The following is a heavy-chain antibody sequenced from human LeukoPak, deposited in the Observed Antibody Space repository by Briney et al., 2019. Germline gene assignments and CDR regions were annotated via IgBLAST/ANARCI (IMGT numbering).Heavy chain of an antibody. V-gene: IGHV3-33*01. CDR3: ARVPMKVTDFWSGYYPSYYYGMDV. Sequence: GGSLRLSCAASGFTFSSYGMHWVRQAPGKGLEWVAVIWYDGSNKYYADSVKGRFTISRDNSKNTLYLQMNSLRAEDTAVYYCARVPMKVTDFWSGYYPSYYYGMDVWGQGTTVTVSS. CDR1: GFTFSSYG. D-gene: IGHD3-3*01. J-gene: IGHJ6*02. CDR2: IWYDGSNK.